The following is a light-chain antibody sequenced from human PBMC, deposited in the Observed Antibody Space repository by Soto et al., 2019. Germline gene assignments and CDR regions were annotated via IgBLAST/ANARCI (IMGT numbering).Light chain of an antibody. Sequence: QSVLTQPASVSGSPGQSITISCTGTSSDVGGYDYVSWYQQHPGKVPKLLIYEVTNRPSGVSNRFSASKSGNTPSLTISGLQAEDEADYFCCSYAGGYTYLFGTVNKVPLL. CDR2: EVT. CDR1: SSDVGGYDY. CDR3: CSYAGGYTYL. J-gene: IGLJ1*01. V-gene: IGLV2-14*01.